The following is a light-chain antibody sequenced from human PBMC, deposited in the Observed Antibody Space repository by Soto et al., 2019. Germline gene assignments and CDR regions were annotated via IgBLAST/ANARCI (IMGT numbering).Light chain of an antibody. CDR1: QTISTW. CDR2: DAS. J-gene: IGKJ5*01. V-gene: IGKV1-12*01. Sequence: EIQVTKSLPTISASVVARVTITCLASQTISTWMAWYQQKPGKAAKLLVYDASTLQSGVASRFSGSGSGTEFTLIISSLQPEDFATYYCQQANSFPITSGQGTRLEIK. CDR3: QQANSFPIT.